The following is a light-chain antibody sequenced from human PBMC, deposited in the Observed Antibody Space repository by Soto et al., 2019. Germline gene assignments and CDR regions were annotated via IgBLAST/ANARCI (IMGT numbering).Light chain of an antibody. CDR1: QSVSIN. V-gene: IGKV3-15*01. Sequence: EIVLTQSPATLSVSPGERATLSCRASQSVSINLAWYQQRPGQAPRLLIYGASTRATGVPTRFSGSGSGTEFTLTISSLQSEDLAVYHCQQYNKWPQTFGQGTKVDIK. CDR3: QQYNKWPQT. J-gene: IGKJ1*01. CDR2: GAS.